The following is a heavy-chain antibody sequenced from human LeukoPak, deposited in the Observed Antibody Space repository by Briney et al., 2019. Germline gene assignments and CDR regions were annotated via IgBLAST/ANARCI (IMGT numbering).Heavy chain of an antibody. CDR3: ARETGAAAGIYS. D-gene: IGHD6-13*01. CDR2: IIPIFGTA. V-gene: IGHV1-69*13. J-gene: IGHJ4*02. Sequence: VASVTVSCKASGGTFSSYAISWVRQAPGQGLEWMGGIIPIFGTANYAQKFQGRVTITADESTSTAYMELSSLRSEDTAVYYCARETGAAAGIYSWGQGTLVTVSS. CDR1: GGTFSSYA.